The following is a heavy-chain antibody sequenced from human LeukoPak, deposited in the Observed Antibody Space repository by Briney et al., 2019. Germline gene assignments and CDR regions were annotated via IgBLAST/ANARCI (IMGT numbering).Heavy chain of an antibody. D-gene: IGHD1-26*01. Sequence: SETLSLTCTVSGGSISSGDYYWGWIRQPPGKGLEWIGYIYYSGSTYYNPSLKSRVTISVDTSKNQFSLKLSSVTAADTAVYYCARDRGGSQDYWGQGTLVTVSS. CDR2: IYYSGST. CDR1: GGSISSGDYY. V-gene: IGHV4-30-4*08. J-gene: IGHJ4*02. CDR3: ARDRGGSQDY.